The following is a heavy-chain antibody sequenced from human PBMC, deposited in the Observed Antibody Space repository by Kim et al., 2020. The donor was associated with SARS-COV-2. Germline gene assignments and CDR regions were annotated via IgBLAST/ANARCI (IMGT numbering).Heavy chain of an antibody. V-gene: IGHV1-69*06. D-gene: IGHD4-17*01. CDR1: GGTFSSYA. Sequence: SVKVSCKASGGTFSSYAISWVRQAPGQGLEWMGGIIPIFGTANYAQKFQGRVTITADKSTSTAYMELSSLRSEDTAVYYCARVPTVRWVTTLYFDYWGQGTLVTVSS. CDR2: IIPIFGTA. J-gene: IGHJ4*02. CDR3: ARVPTVRWVTTLYFDY.